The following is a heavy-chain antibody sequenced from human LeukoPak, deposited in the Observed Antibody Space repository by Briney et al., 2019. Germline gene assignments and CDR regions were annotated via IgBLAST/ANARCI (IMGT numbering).Heavy chain of an antibody. CDR2: ISGSGGST. Sequence: GGSLRLSCAASGFTFSSYAMSWVRQAPGKGLEWVSAISGSGGSTYYADSVKGRFTISRDNSKNTLFLQMNSLRAEDTAVYYCARRARGDFWSGYHYYYMDVWGKGTTVTVSS. CDR3: ARRARGDFWSGYHYYYMDV. CDR1: GFTFSSYA. D-gene: IGHD3-3*01. V-gene: IGHV3-23*01. J-gene: IGHJ6*03.